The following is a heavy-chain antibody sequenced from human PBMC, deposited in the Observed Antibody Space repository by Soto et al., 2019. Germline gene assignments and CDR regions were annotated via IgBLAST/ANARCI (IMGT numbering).Heavy chain of an antibody. J-gene: IGHJ3*02. CDR1: GGSFRRQS. Sequence: SETLCLTYGVYGGSFRRQSWRWCRQPPGKGLEWIGEINHSGSTNYNPSLKSRVTISVDTSKNQFSLKLSSVTAADTAVYYCAVTNTRSGYYAAGVDGVAFDICGQGTMVT. V-gene: IGHV4-34*01. D-gene: IGHD3-22*01. CDR2: INHSGST. CDR3: AVTNTRSGYYAAGVDGVAFDI.